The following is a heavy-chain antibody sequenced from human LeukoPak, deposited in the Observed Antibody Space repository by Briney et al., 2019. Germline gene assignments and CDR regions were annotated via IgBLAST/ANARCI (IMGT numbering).Heavy chain of an antibody. CDR3: VAGYYYGSGSSFLAY. J-gene: IGHJ4*02. CDR2: IYYSGST. D-gene: IGHD3-10*01. V-gene: IGHV4-59*08. Sequence: PSETLSLTCSVSGGSISSYYWSCLRQPPGKGLEGLGYIYYSGSTNYNPSLKKRVTISVDTYTHPLSLKLRSVTAAAPAVYYCVAGYYYGSGSSFLAYWGQGTLVTVYS. CDR1: GGSISSYY.